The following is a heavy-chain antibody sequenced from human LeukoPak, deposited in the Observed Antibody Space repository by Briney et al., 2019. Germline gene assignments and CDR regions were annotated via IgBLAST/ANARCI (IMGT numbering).Heavy chain of an antibody. J-gene: IGHJ6*04. V-gene: IGHV1-3*01. Sequence: ASVKVSCKASGYTFTSYAMHWVRQAPGQRLEWLGWINAGNGNTKYSQKFQGRITITRDTSASTAYMELSSLRSEDTAVYYCARGGRVVVVPAAELDVWGKGTTVTVSS. CDR1: GYTFTSYA. CDR2: INAGNGNT. CDR3: ARGGRVVVVPAAELDV. D-gene: IGHD2-2*01.